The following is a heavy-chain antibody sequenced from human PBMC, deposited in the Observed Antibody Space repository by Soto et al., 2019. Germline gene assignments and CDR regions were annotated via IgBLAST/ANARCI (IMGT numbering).Heavy chain of an antibody. CDR3: VRDRDLGGDMAHGDF. CDR1: GFSMSGYS. V-gene: IGHV3-48*02. CDR2: ITVVTGNT. D-gene: IGHD2-21*01. J-gene: IGHJ4*01. Sequence: GGSLRLSCEASGFSMSGYSMCWVRQSAGKGLEWLAYITVVTGNTRYADSVKGRFTISADRGRNSVFLQLNSLRDEDTAVYYHVRDRDLGGDMAHGDFRGQGTPVTVSS.